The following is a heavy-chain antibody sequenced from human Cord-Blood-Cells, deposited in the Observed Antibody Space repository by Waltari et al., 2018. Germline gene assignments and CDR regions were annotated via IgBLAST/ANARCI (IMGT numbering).Heavy chain of an antibody. CDR3: GRVGITGTPGTDYYGMDV. CDR2: INPKSGGK. V-gene: IGHV1-2*04. J-gene: IGHJ6*02. D-gene: IGHD1-7*01. Sequence: QVQLVQSGAEVKKPGASVKVSCKASGYTFTGYYMHWVRQAPGQGLEWMGWINPKSGGKNIAQKIQGWGTKPSDTSISTTYMGLSRLRSDRTAVYYCGRVGITGTPGTDYYGMDVWGQGTTVTVSS. CDR1: GYTFTGYY.